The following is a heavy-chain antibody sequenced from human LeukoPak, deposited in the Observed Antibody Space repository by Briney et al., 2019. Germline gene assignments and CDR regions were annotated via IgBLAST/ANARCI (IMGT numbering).Heavy chain of an antibody. Sequence: GGSLRLSCVASGFTFSTHAMHWVRQAPGKGLEWVAVISHVVTNKYYADSVKGRFTISRDNSRNTLFLQINSLRVEDTALYFCARDGYDSLTRYYAYHFDYWGQGTLVTVSS. CDR2: ISHVVTNK. J-gene: IGHJ4*02. CDR3: ARDGYDSLTRYYAYHFDY. V-gene: IGHV3-30-3*01. CDR1: GFTFSTHA. D-gene: IGHD3-9*01.